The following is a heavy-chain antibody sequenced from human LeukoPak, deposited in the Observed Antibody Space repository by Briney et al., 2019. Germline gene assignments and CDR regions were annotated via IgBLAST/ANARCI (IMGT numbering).Heavy chain of an antibody. J-gene: IGHJ4*02. CDR1: GFTFSSYS. Sequence: GGSLRLSCVASGFTFSSYSMNWVRQAPGKGVEWVSYISSSSHYINYADSVKGRFTISRDNAENSLYLQMNGLRAEDTAVYYCASRPSGYWGQGTLVTVSS. CDR3: ASRPSGY. V-gene: IGHV3-21*01. CDR2: ISSSSHYI.